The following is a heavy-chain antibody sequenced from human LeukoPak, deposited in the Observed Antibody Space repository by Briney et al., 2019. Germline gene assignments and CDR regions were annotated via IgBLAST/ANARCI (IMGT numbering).Heavy chain of an antibody. Sequence: PSETLSLTCTVSGGSVSSGSYYWSWIRQPPGKGLEWIGYIYYSGSTNYNPSLKSRVTISVDTSKNQFSLKLSSVTAADTAVYYCARVRQASSGWYSENGNWFDPWGQGTLVTVSS. J-gene: IGHJ5*02. D-gene: IGHD6-19*01. CDR2: IYYSGST. CDR1: GGSVSSGSYY. V-gene: IGHV4-61*01. CDR3: ARVRQASSGWYSENGNWFDP.